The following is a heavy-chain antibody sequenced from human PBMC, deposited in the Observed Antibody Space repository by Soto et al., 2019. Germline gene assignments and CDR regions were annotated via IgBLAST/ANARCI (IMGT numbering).Heavy chain of an antibody. CDR3: ARSATFLEWLPTQGSNYYMDV. D-gene: IGHD3-3*01. CDR2: IYYSGST. CDR1: GGSISSGGYY. V-gene: IGHV4-31*03. J-gene: IGHJ6*03. Sequence: SETLSLTCTVSGGSISSGGYYWSWIRQHPGKGLEWIGYIYYSGSTYYNPSLKSRVTISVDTSKNQFSLKLSSVTAADTAVYYCARSATFLEWLPTQGSNYYMDVWGKGTTVTVSS.